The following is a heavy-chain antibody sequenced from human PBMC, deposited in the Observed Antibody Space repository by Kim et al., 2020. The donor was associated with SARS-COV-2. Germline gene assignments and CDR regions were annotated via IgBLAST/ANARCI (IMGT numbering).Heavy chain of an antibody. Sequence: SETLSLTCTVSGGSISSSSYYWGWIRQPPGKGLEWIGSIYYSGSTYYNPSLKSRVTISVDTSKNQFSLKLSSVTAADTAVYYCARTSQAEAFDIWGQGT. V-gene: IGHV4-39*01. D-gene: IGHD6-13*01. J-gene: IGHJ3*02. CDR2: IYYSGST. CDR1: GGSISSSSYY. CDR3: ARTSQAEAFDI.